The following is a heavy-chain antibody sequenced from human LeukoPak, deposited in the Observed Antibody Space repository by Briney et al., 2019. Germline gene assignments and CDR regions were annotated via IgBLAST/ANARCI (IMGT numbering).Heavy chain of an antibody. CDR3: ARDRGSITMVRGVNYW. D-gene: IGHD3-10*01. J-gene: IGHJ4*02. CDR1: GFTFSGHS. V-gene: IGHV3-48*04. Sequence: GGSLRLSCEASGFTFSGHSMNWVRQAPGKGLEWVSYISSGSETRYYADSVKGRFTISRDNAKNSLYLQMNSLRAEDTAIYYCARDRGSITMVRGVNYWWGQETLVTVSS. CDR2: ISSGSETR.